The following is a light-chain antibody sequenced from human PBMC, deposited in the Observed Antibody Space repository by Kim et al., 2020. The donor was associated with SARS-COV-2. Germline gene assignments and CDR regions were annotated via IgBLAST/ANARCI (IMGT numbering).Light chain of an antibody. J-gene: IGLJ3*02. CDR2: GKN. CDR1: SVRNYD. CDR3: NSRDNDGKVV. Sequence: ALGQTVTITGQGDSVRNYDASWYQQQAGQAPVLVIYGKNDRPSGIPDRFSGSRSGNTASLTITGAQAEDAADYYCNSRDNDGKVVFGGGTKVTVL. V-gene: IGLV3-19*01.